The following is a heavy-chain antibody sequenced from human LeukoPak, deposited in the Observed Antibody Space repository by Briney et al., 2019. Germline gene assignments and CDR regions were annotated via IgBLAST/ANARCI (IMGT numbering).Heavy chain of an antibody. V-gene: IGHV3-30*04. D-gene: IGHD3-9*01. J-gene: IGHJ4*02. CDR3: AKDLSEFPYYDILTGYYPDY. CDR2: IPYDGSNK. Sequence: GGSLRLSCAASGFTFSSYAMHWVRQAPGKGLEWVALIPYDGSNKYYADSVKGRFTISRDNSKNTLYLQMNSLRAEDTAVYYCAKDLSEFPYYDILTGYYPDYWGQGTLVTVSS. CDR1: GFTFSSYA.